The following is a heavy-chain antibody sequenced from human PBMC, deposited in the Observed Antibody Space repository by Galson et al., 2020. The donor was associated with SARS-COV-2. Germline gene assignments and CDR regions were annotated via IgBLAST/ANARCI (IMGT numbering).Heavy chain of an antibody. CDR1: GGSISSSSYY. CDR2: IYYSGST. CDR3: ARDETILGPNWFDP. D-gene: IGHD3-3*01. V-gene: IGHV4-39*07. Sequence: SETLSLTCTVSGGSISSSSYYWGWIRQPPGKGLEWIGSIYYSGSTYYNPSLKSRVTISVDTSKNQFSLKLSSVTAADTAVYYCARDETILGPNWFDPWGQGTLVTVSS. J-gene: IGHJ5*02.